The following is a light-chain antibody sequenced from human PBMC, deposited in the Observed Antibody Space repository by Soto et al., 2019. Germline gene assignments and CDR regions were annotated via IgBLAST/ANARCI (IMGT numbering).Light chain of an antibody. CDR2: GAF. V-gene: IGKV3-15*01. Sequence: EIVMTQSPVTLSVSPGERATLSCRASQIVSSNLAWYQQKPGQAPSLLIYGAFTRATGIPAMFSGTGSGTEFTLTISSLQSEDFALYYCQQYNDWPLTFGQGTKVDI. CDR1: QIVSSN. CDR3: QQYNDWPLT. J-gene: IGKJ1*01.